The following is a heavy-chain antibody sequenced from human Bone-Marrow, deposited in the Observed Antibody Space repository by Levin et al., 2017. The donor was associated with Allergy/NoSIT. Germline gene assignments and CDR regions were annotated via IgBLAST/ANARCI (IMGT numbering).Heavy chain of an antibody. CDR1: GFTFSDYY. J-gene: IGHJ4*02. D-gene: IGHD3-3*02. CDR2: ISGSGSTI. Sequence: GGSLRLSCAASGFTFSDYYMSWIRQAPGKGLDWISYISGSGSTIDYADSVKGRFTISRDNAKRSVYLQMNSLRAEDTAIYYCARSQSPIFGVGNLALQFYFDSWGQGTLVTVSS. CDR3: ARSQSPIFGVGNLALQFYFDS. V-gene: IGHV3-11*01.